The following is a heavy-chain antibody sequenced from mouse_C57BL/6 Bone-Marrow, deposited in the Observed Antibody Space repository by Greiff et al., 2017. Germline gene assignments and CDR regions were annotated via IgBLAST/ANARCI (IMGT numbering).Heavy chain of an antibody. CDR2: IYPRSGNT. CDR1: GYTFTSYG. V-gene: IGHV1-81*01. CDR3: ARCELDYGGSYWCFDV. D-gene: IGHD1-1*01. J-gene: IGHJ1*03. Sequence: VQLQQSGAELARPGASVKLSCKASGYTFTSYGISWVKQRTGQGLEWIGEIYPRSGNTYYNEKFKGKATLTADKSSSTAYMELRSLTSEDSAVYFCARCELDYGGSYWCFDVWGRGTTITVTA.